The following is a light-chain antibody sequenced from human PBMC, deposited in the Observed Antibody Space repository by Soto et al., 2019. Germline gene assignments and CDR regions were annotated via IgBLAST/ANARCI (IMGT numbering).Light chain of an antibody. CDR2: KAS. CDR1: QTISSW. Sequence: DIQMTQSPSTLSGSVGDRVTITCRASQTISSWLAWYQQKPGKAPKLLIYKASTLKSGVQSRFSSSGSGTEFTLTISSLQPDDFATYYCQHYNSYSEAFGQGTKVDIK. CDR3: QHYNSYSEA. J-gene: IGKJ1*01. V-gene: IGKV1-5*03.